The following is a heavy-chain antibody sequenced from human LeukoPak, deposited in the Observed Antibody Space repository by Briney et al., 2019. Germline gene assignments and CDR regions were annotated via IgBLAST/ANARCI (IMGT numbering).Heavy chain of an antibody. Sequence: EASVKVSCKASGYTFTSYAMHWVRQAPGQRLEWMGWINAGNGNTKYSQKFQGRVTITRDTSASTAYMELSSLRSEDTAVYYCAREGYGSGSYYIPYYGMDVWGKGTTVTVSS. J-gene: IGHJ6*04. V-gene: IGHV1-3*01. CDR2: INAGNGNT. CDR3: AREGYGSGSYYIPYYGMDV. D-gene: IGHD3-10*01. CDR1: GYTFTSYA.